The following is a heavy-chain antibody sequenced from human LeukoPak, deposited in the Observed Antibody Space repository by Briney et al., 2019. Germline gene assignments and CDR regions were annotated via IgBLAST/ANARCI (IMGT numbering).Heavy chain of an antibody. CDR3: ARSIAVAGITDY. Sequence: SETLSLTCTVSGGSISSYYWSWIRQPPGKGLEWIGYIYYSGSTNYNPSLKSRVTISVDTSKNQFSLKLSSVTAAVTAVYYCARSIAVAGITDYWGQGTLVTVSS. D-gene: IGHD6-19*01. J-gene: IGHJ4*02. CDR2: IYYSGST. CDR1: GGSISSYY. V-gene: IGHV4-59*01.